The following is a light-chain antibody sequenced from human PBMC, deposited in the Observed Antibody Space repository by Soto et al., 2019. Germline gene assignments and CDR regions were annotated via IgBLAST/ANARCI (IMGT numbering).Light chain of an antibody. J-gene: IGLJ1*01. Sequence: QSVLTQPASVSLYPGQSITITCSGSSRDVGGYNYVSWFQYHPGRAPKLLIYEVNDRPSGISNRFSGSKSGNTASLTISGLLPEDEADYFCCSYTITSTLFVFGTGTKVTVL. CDR1: SRDVGGYNY. V-gene: IGLV2-14*01. CDR2: EVN. CDR3: CSYTITSTLFV.